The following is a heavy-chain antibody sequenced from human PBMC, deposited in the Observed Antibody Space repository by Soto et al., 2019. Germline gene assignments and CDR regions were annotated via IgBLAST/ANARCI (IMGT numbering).Heavy chain of an antibody. D-gene: IGHD1-7*01. V-gene: IGHV1-69*12. CDR1: GGTFSSYA. CDR3: AGPPELTRIYYYYGMDV. Sequence: QVQLVQSGAEVKKPGSSVTVSCKASGGTFSSYAISWVRQAPGQGLEWMGGIIPIFGTANYAQKFQGRVKITADESTSTAYMELSSLRSEDTAVYYCAGPPELTRIYYYYGMDVWGQGTTVTVSS. J-gene: IGHJ6*02. CDR2: IIPIFGTA.